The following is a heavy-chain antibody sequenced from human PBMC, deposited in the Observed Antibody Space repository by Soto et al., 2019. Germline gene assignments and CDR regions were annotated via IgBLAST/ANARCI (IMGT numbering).Heavy chain of an antibody. CDR1: GGSVGSGAYY. Sequence: QVLLQEPGPGQVRPSETLSLTCIVSGGSVGSGAYYWSWIRQPPGSALEWIGYIQYSGDTNYNSSLKSRVTISVDRSRNRFSLKLTSVTAADTAFYYWARHGYADRTFDLWGQGTKVTVSS. D-gene: IGHD3-22*01. J-gene: IGHJ3*01. CDR3: ARHGYADRTFDL. V-gene: IGHV4-61*08. CDR2: IQYSGDT.